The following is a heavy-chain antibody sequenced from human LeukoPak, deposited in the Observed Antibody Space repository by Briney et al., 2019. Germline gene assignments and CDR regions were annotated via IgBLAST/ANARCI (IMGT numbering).Heavy chain of an antibody. CDR3: ASSLGYCSSTSCLDYGY. V-gene: IGHV1-18*01. CDR2: ISAYNGNT. J-gene: IGHJ4*02. Sequence: ASVKVSCKASGYTFTSYGISWVRQAPGQGLEWMGWISAYNGNTNYAQKLQGRVTMTTDTSTSTAYMELSSLRSEDTAVYYCASSLGYCSSTSCLDYGYWGQGTLVTVSS. CDR1: GYTFTSYG. D-gene: IGHD2-2*01.